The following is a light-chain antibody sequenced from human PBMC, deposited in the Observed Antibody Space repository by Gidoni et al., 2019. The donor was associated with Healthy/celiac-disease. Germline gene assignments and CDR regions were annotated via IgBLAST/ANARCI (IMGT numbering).Light chain of an antibody. CDR2: AAS. Sequence: AIRMTQSPSSFSASTGDRVTITCRASQGISSYLAWYQQKPGKAPKLLIYAASTLQSGVPSRFSGSGSGTDFTLTISCLQSEDFATYYCQQYYSYPPAFXXXTKVEI. V-gene: IGKV1-8*01. CDR3: QQYYSYPPA. J-gene: IGKJ1*01. CDR1: QGISSY.